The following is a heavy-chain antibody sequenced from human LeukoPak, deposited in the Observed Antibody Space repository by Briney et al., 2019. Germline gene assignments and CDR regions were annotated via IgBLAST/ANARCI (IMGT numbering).Heavy chain of an antibody. V-gene: IGHV3-73*01. J-gene: IGHJ6*03. D-gene: IGHD6-19*01. CDR3: TRGHSSHPPGYYYYYYYMDV. Sequence: GGSLRLSCAASGFTFSGSAMHWVRQASGKGLEWVGRIRSKANSYATAYAASVKGRFTISRDDSKNTAYLQMNSLKTEDTAVYYCTRGHSSHPPGYYYYYYYMDVWGKGTTVTVSS. CDR1: GFTFSGSA. CDR2: IRSKANSYAT.